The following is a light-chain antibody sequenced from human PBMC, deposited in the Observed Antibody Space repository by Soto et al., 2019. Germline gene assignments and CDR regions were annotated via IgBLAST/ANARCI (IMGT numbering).Light chain of an antibody. Sequence: EIVLTQSPGTLSLSPGERATVSCRASQSVRNNYLAWYQQRPGQAPRLLIYDASRRATGIPDRFSGSGSGTDFILSISRLEPEDFAVYYCQQYGSSPWTFGQGTKVDIK. V-gene: IGKV3-20*01. J-gene: IGKJ1*01. CDR3: QQYGSSPWT. CDR1: QSVRNNY. CDR2: DAS.